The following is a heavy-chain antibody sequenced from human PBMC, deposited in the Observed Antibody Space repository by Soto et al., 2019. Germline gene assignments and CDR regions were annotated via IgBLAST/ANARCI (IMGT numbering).Heavy chain of an antibody. D-gene: IGHD5-12*01. CDR2: ISSSGSTI. Sequence: GGSLRLSCAASGFTFSDYYMSWIRQAPGKGLEWVSYISSSGSTIYYADSVKGRFTISRDNAKNSLYLQMNSLRAEDTAVYYCAREDVDIVATTIDYCGQGTLVTVSS. CDR3: AREDVDIVATTIDY. J-gene: IGHJ4*02. V-gene: IGHV3-11*01. CDR1: GFTFSDYY.